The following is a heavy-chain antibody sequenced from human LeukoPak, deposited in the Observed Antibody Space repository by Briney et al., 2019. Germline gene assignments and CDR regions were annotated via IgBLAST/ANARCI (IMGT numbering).Heavy chain of an antibody. Sequence: GGSLRLSCAASGFTLSNAWMSWVRQAPGKGLEWVGRIKSKTDGGTTGYAAPVKGRFTISRDDSKNTLYLQMNSLKTEDTAVYYCTTDGLAAADNNWFDPWGQGTLVTVSS. V-gene: IGHV3-15*01. D-gene: IGHD6-13*01. CDR3: TTDGLAAADNNWFDP. CDR1: GFTLSNAW. J-gene: IGHJ5*02. CDR2: IKSKTDGGTT.